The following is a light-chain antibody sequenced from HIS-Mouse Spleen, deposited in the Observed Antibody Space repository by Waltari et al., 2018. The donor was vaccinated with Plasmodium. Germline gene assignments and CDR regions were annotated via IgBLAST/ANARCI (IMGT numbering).Light chain of an antibody. CDR2: GGS. CDR3: QQYNNWPPYT. CDR1: QRVSSN. Sequence: EIVMTQSPATLSVSPGERATLSCRASQRVSSNLAWYHQKPGQAPKLLIYGGSTRATGSPDRFRGSGSGTECTLTISSRQSEDFAVYYCQQYNNWPPYTFGQGTKLEIK. V-gene: IGKV3-15*01. J-gene: IGKJ2*01.